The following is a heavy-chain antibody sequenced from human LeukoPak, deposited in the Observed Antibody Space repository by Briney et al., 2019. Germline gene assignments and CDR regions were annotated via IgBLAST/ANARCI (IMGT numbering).Heavy chain of an antibody. V-gene: IGHV1-8*01. CDR2: MNPNSGNT. D-gene: IGHD3-3*01. CDR3: ARLSKYYDFWSGYEPYNWFDP. J-gene: IGHJ5*02. CDR1: GYTFTSYD. Sequence: ASVKVSCQASGYTFTSYDINWVRQATGQGLEWMGWMNPNSGNTGYAQKFQGRVTMTRNTSISTAYMELSSLRSEDTAVYYCARLSKYYDFWSGYEPYNWFDPWGQGTLVTVSS.